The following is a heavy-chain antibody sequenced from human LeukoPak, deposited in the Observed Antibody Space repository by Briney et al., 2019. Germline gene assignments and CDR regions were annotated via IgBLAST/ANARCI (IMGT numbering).Heavy chain of an antibody. CDR3: ARGLWEWIQLWSRKYYFDY. CDR2: TNHSGST. J-gene: IGHJ4*02. V-gene: IGHV4-34*01. D-gene: IGHD5-18*01. Sequence: SETLSLTCAVYGGSFSGYYWSWIRQPPGKGLEWIGETNHSGSTNYNPSLKSRVTISVDTSKNQFSLKLSPVTAADTAVYYCARGLWEWIQLWSRKYYFDYWGQGTLVTVSS. CDR1: GGSFSGYY.